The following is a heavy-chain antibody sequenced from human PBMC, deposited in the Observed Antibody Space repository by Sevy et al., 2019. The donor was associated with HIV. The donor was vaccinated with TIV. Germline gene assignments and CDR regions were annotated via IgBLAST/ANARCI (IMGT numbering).Heavy chain of an antibody. V-gene: IGHV3-23*01. J-gene: IGHJ3*02. CDR3: AKDWEGSGYYPEAFDI. D-gene: IGHD3-22*01. CDR2: ISGSGGST. Sequence: GGSLRLSCAASGFTLSSYAMSWVRQAPGKGLEWVSAISGSGGSTYYADSVKGRFTISRDNSKNTLYLQMNSLRAEDTAVYYCAKDWEGSGYYPEAFDIWGQGTMVTVSS. CDR1: GFTLSSYA.